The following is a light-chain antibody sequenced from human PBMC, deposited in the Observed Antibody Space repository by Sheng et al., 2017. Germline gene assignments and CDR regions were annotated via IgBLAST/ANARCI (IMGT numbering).Light chain of an antibody. CDR3: QQYNSWPWGT. CDR1: QSVSTN. CDR2: GAS. V-gene: IGKV3-15*01. J-gene: IGKJ1*01. Sequence: IVLTQSPATLSVSPGDRATLSCRAAQSVSTNLAWYQQKPGQAPRLLIRGASTRATGIPARFSGYGSGTEFTLTISSLQSEDFAVYFCQQYNSWPWGTFGQGTKVEIK.